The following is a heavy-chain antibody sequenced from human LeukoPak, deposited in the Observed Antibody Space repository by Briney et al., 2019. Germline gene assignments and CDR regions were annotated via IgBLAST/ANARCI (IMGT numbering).Heavy chain of an antibody. D-gene: IGHD5-18*01. V-gene: IGHV3-23*01. J-gene: IGHJ4*02. CDR1: GFTFSTYA. CDR3: AKETGASYDYPLDY. Sequence: GGSLRLSCAASGFTFSTYAMSWVRQAPGKGLEWVSTVSGSGAYTFYADSVKGRFTISRDNSKNTLYLQMNSLRDEDTAVYYCAKETGASYDYPLDYSGQGTLVTVSS. CDR2: VSGSGAYT.